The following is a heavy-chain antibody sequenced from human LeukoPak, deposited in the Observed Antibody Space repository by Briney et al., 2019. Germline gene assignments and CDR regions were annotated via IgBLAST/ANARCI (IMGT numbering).Heavy chain of an antibody. J-gene: IGHJ4*02. V-gene: IGHV3-23*01. Sequence: GGSLRLSCASSGFTFSSYAMSWARKAPGKELEWVSAISGSGGSTYYADSVKGRFTISRDNSKNTLYLQMNSLRAEDTAVYYCAKSYRGYSYGTDYWGQGTLVTVSS. CDR3: AKSYRGYSYGTDY. CDR2: ISGSGGST. D-gene: IGHD5-18*01. CDR1: GFTFSSYA.